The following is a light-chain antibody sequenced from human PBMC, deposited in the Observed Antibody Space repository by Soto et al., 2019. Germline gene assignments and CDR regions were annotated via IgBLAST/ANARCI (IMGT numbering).Light chain of an antibody. V-gene: IGLV2-14*01. CDR1: SSDVGGYNY. J-gene: IGLJ2*01. CDR2: DVS. Sequence: QSALTQPASVSGSPGQSITISCTGTSSDVGGYNYVSWYQQHPGKAPKLMIYDVSNRPSGISNRSSGSKSGNTASLTISGLQAEEETDYYCCSYNTTSTLVFGGGTKVTVL. CDR3: CSYNTTSTLV.